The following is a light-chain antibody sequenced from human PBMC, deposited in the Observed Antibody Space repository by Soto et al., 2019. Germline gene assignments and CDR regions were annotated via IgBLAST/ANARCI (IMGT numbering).Light chain of an antibody. J-gene: IGKJ1*01. CDR1: QSVSRR. CDR3: QQYNSHSPWM. V-gene: IGKV1-5*01. Sequence: IQFTESPSSLSASVGDRVTMTCRASQSVSRRLAWYQQRPGKAPNLLIYDASILKSGVPSRFSGSGSGTEFTLTISSLQPDDFATYYCQQYNSHSPWMLGQGTKVDIK. CDR2: DAS.